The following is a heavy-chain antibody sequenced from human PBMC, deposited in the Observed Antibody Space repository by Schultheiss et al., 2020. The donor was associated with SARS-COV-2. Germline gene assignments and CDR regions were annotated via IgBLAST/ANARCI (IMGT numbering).Heavy chain of an antibody. J-gene: IGHJ5*02. CDR1: GYTFTSYG. Sequence: ASVKVSCKASGYTFTSYGISWVRQAPGQGLEWMGWISAYNGNTNYAQKLQGRVTMATDTSTSTAYMELRSLRSDDTAVYYCARGGTSIAARLGRHNWFDPWGQGTLVTVSS. CDR3: ARGGTSIAARLGRHNWFDP. CDR2: ISAYNGNT. V-gene: IGHV1-18*04. D-gene: IGHD6-6*01.